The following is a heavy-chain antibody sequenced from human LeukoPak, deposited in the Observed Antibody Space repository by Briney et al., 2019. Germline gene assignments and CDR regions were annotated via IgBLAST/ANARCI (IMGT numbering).Heavy chain of an antibody. V-gene: IGHV4-4*02. CDR1: GVSFSGNTW. CDR2: IYHSGTT. CDR3: ARDRYYDSFGYYTGDP. D-gene: IGHD3-22*01. J-gene: IGHJ5*02. Sequence: PSETLSLTCAVSGVSFSGNTWWSWVRQPPGKGLEWIGEIYHSGTTNYNPSLKSRVTISVDKSKNQFSLKLSSVTAADTAVYYCARDRYYDSFGYYTGDPWGQGTLVTVSS.